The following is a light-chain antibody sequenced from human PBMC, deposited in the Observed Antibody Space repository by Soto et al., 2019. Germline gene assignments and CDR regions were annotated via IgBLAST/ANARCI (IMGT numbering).Light chain of an antibody. Sequence: EIVLTQSPGTLSLSPGERATLSCRASQSVSSSHLAWYQQKPGQAPRLLIYDAYNRATGIPPRFSGSGSGTDFTLTISSLEPEDSAVYYCQQRHMWPITFGQGTRLEI. CDR2: DAY. V-gene: IGKV3D-20*02. J-gene: IGKJ5*01. CDR1: QSVSSSH. CDR3: QQRHMWPIT.